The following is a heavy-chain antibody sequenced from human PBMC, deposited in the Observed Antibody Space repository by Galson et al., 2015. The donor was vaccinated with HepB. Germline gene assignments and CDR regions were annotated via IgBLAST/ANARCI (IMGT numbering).Heavy chain of an antibody. V-gene: IGHV3-15*01. CDR1: GFTFSNAW. Sequence: SLRLSCAASGFTFSNAWMSWVRQAPGKGLEWVGRIKSKTDGGTTDYAAPVKGRFTISRDDSKNTLYLQMNSLKTEDTAVYYCTTANSGWFSGYYGMDVWGQGTTVTVSS. CDR3: TTANSGWFSGYYGMDV. CDR2: IKSKTDGGTT. D-gene: IGHD6-19*01. J-gene: IGHJ6*02.